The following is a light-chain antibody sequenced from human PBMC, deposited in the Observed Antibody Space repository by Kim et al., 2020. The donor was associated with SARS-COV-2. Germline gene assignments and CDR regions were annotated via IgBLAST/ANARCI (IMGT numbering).Light chain of an antibody. Sequence: PGERATVSCRSSPSNRDYFLAWYQQRPGQPPRRLLYGASSRATAIPDWFTGSGSGTDFILTITRLEPDDFVVYYCQQYGTSPLLTFGGGTKVDIK. CDR3: QQYGTSPLLT. CDR1: PSNRDYF. CDR2: GAS. J-gene: IGKJ4*01. V-gene: IGKV3-20*01.